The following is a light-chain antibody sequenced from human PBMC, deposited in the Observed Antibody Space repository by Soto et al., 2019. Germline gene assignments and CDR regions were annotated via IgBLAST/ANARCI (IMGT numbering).Light chain of an antibody. CDR1: QSVTSSY. CDR2: GAS. J-gene: IGKJ1*01. Sequence: EIVLTQSPGTLSLSPGERVTLSCRASQSVTSSYIAWYQQKSGQAPRLLLYGASSRATGIPDRFRGSGSGKDFTLTISRLEPEDFAVYYCQQYGGLPTFGQGTKV. CDR3: QQYGGLPT. V-gene: IGKV3-20*01.